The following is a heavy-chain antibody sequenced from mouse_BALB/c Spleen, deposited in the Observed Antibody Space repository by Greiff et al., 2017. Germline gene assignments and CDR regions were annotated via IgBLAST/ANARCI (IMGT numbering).Heavy chain of an antibody. D-gene: IGHD2-4*01. CDR2: INSNGGST. J-gene: IGHJ4*01. V-gene: IGHV5-6-3*01. CDR1: GFTFSSYG. CDR3: AREGMITGNAMDY. Sequence: EVKLMESGGGLVQPGGSLKLSCAASGFTFSSYGMSWVRQTPDKRLELVATINSNGGSTYYPDSVKGRFTISRDNAKNTLYLQMSSLKSEDTAMYYCAREGMITGNAMDYWGQGTSVTVSS.